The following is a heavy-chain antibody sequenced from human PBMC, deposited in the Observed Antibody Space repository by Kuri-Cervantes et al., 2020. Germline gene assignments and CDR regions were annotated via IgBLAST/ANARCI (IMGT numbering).Heavy chain of an antibody. J-gene: IGHJ5*02. CDR3: ARHLGDYYDSSGYAPNWFDP. D-gene: IGHD3-22*01. V-gene: IGHV4-59*08. CDR1: APSFSTFH. CDR2: VDYFGST. Sequence: SETLSLTCSVSAPSFSTFHWSWIRQPPGKGLEWIGYVDYFGSTNYNPSLKSRVTISVDTSKNQFSLKLSSVTAADTAVYYCARHLGDYYDSSGYAPNWFDPWGQGTLVTVSS.